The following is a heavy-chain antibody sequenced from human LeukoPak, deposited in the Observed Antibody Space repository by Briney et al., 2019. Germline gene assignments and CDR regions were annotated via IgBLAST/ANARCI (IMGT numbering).Heavy chain of an antibody. CDR2: IYYSGST. CDR3: ARVLLVYDIVVVPAAMN. CDR1: GGSISSSSYY. Sequence: SETLSLTCTVSGGSISSSSYYWGWIRQPPGKGLEWIGSIYYSGSTYYNPSLKSRVTISVDTSKNQFSLKLSSVTAADTAVYYCARVLLVYDIVVVPAAMNWGQGTLVTVSS. V-gene: IGHV4-39*07. D-gene: IGHD2-2*01. J-gene: IGHJ4*02.